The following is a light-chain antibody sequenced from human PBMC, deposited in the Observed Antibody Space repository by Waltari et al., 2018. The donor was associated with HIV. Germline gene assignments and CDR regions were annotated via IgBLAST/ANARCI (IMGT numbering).Light chain of an antibody. CDR3: QQYGRSPYT. CDR2: AAS. J-gene: IGKJ2*01. V-gene: IGKV3-20*01. Sequence: EIVLTQSPGTLSLSPVERATLSCSASQSVSSSYLAWYQQEPGQAPRILIYAASRRATGIPDRFSGSGYGTDFTLTISGMEPEDFAVYYCQQYGRSPYTFGQGTNLEIK. CDR1: QSVSSSY.